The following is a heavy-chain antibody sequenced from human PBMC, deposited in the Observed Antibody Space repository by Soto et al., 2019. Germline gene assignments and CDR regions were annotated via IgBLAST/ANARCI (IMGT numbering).Heavy chain of an antibody. J-gene: IGHJ4*02. CDR1: GYSINSDYY. Sequence: PSETLSLTCAVSGYSINSDYYWGCIRQPPGKGLEWIGIVDHSGKTYYSPSLRSRLTIFIDTSKSQFSLRLTSVTAADTAMYFCAKKGYYPSGKINLFDSWGPGTLLSLST. CDR2: VDHSGKT. CDR3: AKKGYYPSGKINLFDS. V-gene: IGHV4-38-2*01. D-gene: IGHD3-10*01.